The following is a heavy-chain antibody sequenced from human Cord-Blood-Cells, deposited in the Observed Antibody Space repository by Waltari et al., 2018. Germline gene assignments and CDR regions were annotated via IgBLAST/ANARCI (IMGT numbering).Heavy chain of an antibody. Sequence: QVQLVESGGGVVQPGRSLRLSCAASGFTFSSYGMHWVRQAPGKGLEWVAVISYDGSNKYYADSVKGRFTISRDNSKNTLYLQMNSLSAEDTAVYYCAKEEVGATRNWFDPWGQGTLVTVSS. J-gene: IGHJ5*02. D-gene: IGHD1-26*01. CDR1: GFTFSSYG. CDR2: ISYDGSNK. V-gene: IGHV3-30*18. CDR3: AKEEVGATRNWFDP.